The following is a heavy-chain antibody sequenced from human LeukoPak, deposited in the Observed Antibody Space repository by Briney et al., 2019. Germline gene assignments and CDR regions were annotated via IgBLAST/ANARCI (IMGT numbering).Heavy chain of an antibody. V-gene: IGHV4-30-2*01. D-gene: IGHD5/OR15-5a*01. CDR3: ARGPIYDSAYWFDP. CDR2: IYHSGST. Sequence: SQTLSLTCAVSGGSISSGGYSWSWIRQPPGKGLEWIGYIYHSGSTYYNPSLKSRVTISVDRSKNRFSLKLSSVTAADTAVYYCARGPIYDSAYWFDPWGQGTLVTVSS. J-gene: IGHJ5*02. CDR1: GGSISSGGYS.